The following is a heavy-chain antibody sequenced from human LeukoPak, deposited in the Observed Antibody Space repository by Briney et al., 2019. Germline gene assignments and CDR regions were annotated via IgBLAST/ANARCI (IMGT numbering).Heavy chain of an antibody. J-gene: IGHJ5*02. D-gene: IGHD6-19*01. CDR3: ARRDSSGWYGWFDP. CDR1: GGSISSSSYY. CDR2: INHSGST. V-gene: IGHV4-39*07. Sequence: SETLSLTCTVSGGSISSSSYYWSWIRQPPGKGLEWIGEINHSGSTNYNPSLKSRVTISVDTSKNQFSLKLSSVTAADTAVYYCARRDSSGWYGWFDPWGQGTLVTVSS.